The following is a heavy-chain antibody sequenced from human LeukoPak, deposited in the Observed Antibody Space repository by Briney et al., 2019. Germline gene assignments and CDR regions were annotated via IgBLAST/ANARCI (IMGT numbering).Heavy chain of an antibody. V-gene: IGHV1-69*17. CDR3: ASTSGAFDI. D-gene: IGHD2-2*01. J-gene: IGHJ3*02. Sequence: GGSVKVSCKASGVSFSSYAIGWVRQTPGQGLECMGGIIPIVGVANYAQKFQGRVTITADKSTSTAYMELSSLRSENTAVYYCASTSGAFDIWGQGTMVTVSS. CDR2: IIPIVGVA. CDR1: GVSFSSYA.